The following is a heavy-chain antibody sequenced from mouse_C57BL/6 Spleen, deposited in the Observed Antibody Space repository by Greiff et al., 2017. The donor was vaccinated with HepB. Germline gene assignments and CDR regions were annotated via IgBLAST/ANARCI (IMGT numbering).Heavy chain of an antibody. CDR2: IYPGDGDT. D-gene: IGHD1-1*01. J-gene: IGHJ2*01. V-gene: IGHV1-82*01. CDR3: AREVYYYGRGFDY. Sequence: VQLQQSGPELVKPGASVKISCKASGYAFSSSWMNWVKQRPGKGLEWIGRIYPGDGDTNYNGKFKGKATLTADKSSSTAYMQLSSLTSEDSAVYFCAREVYYYGRGFDYWGQGTTLTVSS. CDR1: GYAFSSSW.